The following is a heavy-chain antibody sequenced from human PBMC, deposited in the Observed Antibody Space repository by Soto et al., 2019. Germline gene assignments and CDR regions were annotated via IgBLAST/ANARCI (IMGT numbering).Heavy chain of an antibody. D-gene: IGHD3-9*01. Sequence: SETLSLTCAVYGGSFSGYYWSWIRQPPGKGLEWIGEINHSRSTNYNPSLKSRVTISVDTPKNQFSLKLSSVTAADTAVYYCARGGLRYFYWSSSRHNRFSPWGQGTLVTVSS. V-gene: IGHV4-34*01. CDR3: ARGGLRYFYWSSSRHNRFSP. CDR1: GGSFSGYY. CDR2: INHSRST. J-gene: IGHJ5*02.